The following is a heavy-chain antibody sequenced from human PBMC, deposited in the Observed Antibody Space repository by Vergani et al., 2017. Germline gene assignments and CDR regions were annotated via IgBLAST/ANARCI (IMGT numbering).Heavy chain of an antibody. D-gene: IGHD1-1*01. Sequence: EVELVQSGPEMRKPGESLKISCKGSEYSFGNYWIGWVRQMPGKGLEWMVIIYPADSDTRYSPSFQSQVTISADKSISTAFLQWDSLKASDTALYYCARHTTYTDSWGQGTLVTVSS. CDR2: IYPADSDT. J-gene: IGHJ4*02. CDR3: ARHTTYTDS. CDR1: EYSFGNYW. V-gene: IGHV5-51*01.